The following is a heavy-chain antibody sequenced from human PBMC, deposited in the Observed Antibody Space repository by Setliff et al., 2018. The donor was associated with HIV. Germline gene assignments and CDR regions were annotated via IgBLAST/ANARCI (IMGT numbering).Heavy chain of an antibody. CDR2: INSDGSII. D-gene: IGHD1-26*01. V-gene: IGHV3-74*01. CDR1: GFTLGPFW. CDR3: AKEGVAGSTRFDY. Sequence: GGSLRLSCVASGFTLGPFWMHWVRQAPGKGLEWVSYINSDGSIITYGESVKGRFTISRDNSKNTVYLQMNSLRAEDTAVYYCAKEGVAGSTRFDYWGQGALVTVSS. J-gene: IGHJ4*02.